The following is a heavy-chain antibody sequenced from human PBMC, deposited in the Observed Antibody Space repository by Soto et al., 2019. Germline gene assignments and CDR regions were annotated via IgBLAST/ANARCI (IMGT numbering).Heavy chain of an antibody. J-gene: IGHJ6*02. CDR1: GDSVSSNSAA. D-gene: IGHD6-19*01. CDR3: ARDLGYSSGWPVYYYYGMDV. CDR2: TYYRSKWYH. Sequence: SQTLSLTFAISGDSVSSNSAAWNWIRQSPSRGLWWLGRTYYRSKWYHDYAVSVKTRITINPDPSKNQFSLQLNSVPPEDTAVYYCARDLGYSSGWPVYYYYGMDVWGQGTTVTVSS. V-gene: IGHV6-1*01.